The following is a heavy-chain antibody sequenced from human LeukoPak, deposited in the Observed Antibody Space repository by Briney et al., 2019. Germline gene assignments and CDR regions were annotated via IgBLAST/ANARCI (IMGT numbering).Heavy chain of an antibody. CDR1: GFSFSDYY. V-gene: IGHV3-11*04. D-gene: IGHD6-19*01. Sequence: KPGGSLRLSCTASGFSFSDYYMNWIRQAPGKGLEWLSYISSSGNTRHHADSVKGRFTISRDNAKNSLYLHMNSLRIEDTAVYYCATTVPGYPDDYLDNWGQGTLVTVSS. J-gene: IGHJ4*02. CDR2: ISSSGNTR. CDR3: ATTVPGYPDDYLDN.